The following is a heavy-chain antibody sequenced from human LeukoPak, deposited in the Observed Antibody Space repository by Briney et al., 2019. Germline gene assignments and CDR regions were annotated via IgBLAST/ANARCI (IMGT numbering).Heavy chain of an antibody. CDR1: TFSCNTYA. D-gene: IGHD6-6*01. Sequence: GGYLSLSCAAATFSCNTYAMHWDRPAPGQELEWVAVISYDGSNKYYADPVKGRFTISRDNSKNTLYLQMNSLRAEDTAVYYCARVDLMYSSSPLDYWGQGTLVTVSS. V-gene: IGHV3-30-3*01. J-gene: IGHJ4*02. CDR2: ISYDGSNK. CDR3: ARVDLMYSSSPLDY.